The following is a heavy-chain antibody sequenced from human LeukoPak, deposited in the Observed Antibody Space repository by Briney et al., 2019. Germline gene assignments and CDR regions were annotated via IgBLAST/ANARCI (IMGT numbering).Heavy chain of an antibody. D-gene: IGHD2-21*02. V-gene: IGHV4-59*01. J-gene: IGHJ6*02. Sequence: SETLSLTCTVSGGSISSYYWSWIRQPPGKGLEWIGYIYYSGSTNYNPSLKSRVTISVDTSKNQFSLKLSSVTAADTAVYYCVRGYCGGDCYPYYYYYGMDVWGQGTTVTVSS. CDR1: GGSISSYY. CDR2: IYYSGST. CDR3: VRGYCGGDCYPYYYYYGMDV.